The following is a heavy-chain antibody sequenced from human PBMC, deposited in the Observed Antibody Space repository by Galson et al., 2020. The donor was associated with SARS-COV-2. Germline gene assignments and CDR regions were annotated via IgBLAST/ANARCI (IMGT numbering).Heavy chain of an antibody. CDR1: GFDFSGSA. J-gene: IGHJ5*01. V-gene: IGHV3-73*01. Sequence: GESLKISCAASGFDFSGSAIHWVRQASGKGLEWVGRIRSKANDYATTYGASVEGRFTLSRDDSTDTAYLQMNSLQTEDTAVYYCSRRGFASGSNGYYSDSWGQGTLVNVSS. CDR3: SRRGFASGSNGYYSDS. D-gene: IGHD3-3*01. CDR2: IRSKANDYAT.